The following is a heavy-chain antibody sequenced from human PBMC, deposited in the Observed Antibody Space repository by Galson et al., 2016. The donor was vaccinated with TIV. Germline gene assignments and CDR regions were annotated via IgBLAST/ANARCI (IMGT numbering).Heavy chain of an antibody. D-gene: IGHD5-18*01. CDR2: IGGTGGST. J-gene: IGHJ4*02. CDR1: EFTFSNYA. V-gene: IGHV3-23*01. Sequence: SLRLSCAASEFTFSNYAMNWVRQAPGKGLEWVSSIGGTGGSTYYADSVKGRFTISRDSYKDTVYLQMNSLRAEDTAIYFCAKDRQWIPSSLDYWGQGILVTVSS. CDR3: AKDRQWIPSSLDY.